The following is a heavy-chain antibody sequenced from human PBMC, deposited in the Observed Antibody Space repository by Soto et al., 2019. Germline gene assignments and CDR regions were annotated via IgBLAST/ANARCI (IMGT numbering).Heavy chain of an antibody. CDR1: AVSISNDGYF. CDR3: ASSVTRRSYVGVCAY. CDR2: IYNSGSS. Sequence: QVQLQESGPGLVEPSQTLSLTCTVSAVSISNDGYFWTWIRQRPGKGPEWIGYIYNSGSSFSNPARRSRIAFSRDTSKTQFSLKLTSMTDAYTSIYSGASSVTRRSYVGVCAYWGHGTLVNVS. V-gene: IGHV4-31*03. D-gene: IGHD1-26*01. J-gene: IGHJ4*01.